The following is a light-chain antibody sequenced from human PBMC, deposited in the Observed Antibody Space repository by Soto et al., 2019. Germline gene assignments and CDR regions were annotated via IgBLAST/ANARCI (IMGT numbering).Light chain of an antibody. V-gene: IGKV3-20*01. J-gene: IGKJ1*01. CDR3: QHYNSYSEA. CDR1: QTVRNNY. CDR2: DAS. Sequence: EFVLTQSPGTLSLSPGERATLSCRASQTVRNNYLAWYQQKPGQAPRLLIYDASSRATGIPDRFSGGGSGTEFTLTISSLQPDDYATYYCQHYNSYSEAFGQGTKVDIK.